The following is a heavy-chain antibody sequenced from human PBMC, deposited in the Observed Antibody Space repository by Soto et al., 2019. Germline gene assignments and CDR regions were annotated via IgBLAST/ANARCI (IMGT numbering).Heavy chain of an antibody. CDR3: AKERATTTAFDY. V-gene: IGHV3-23*01. J-gene: IGHJ4*02. D-gene: IGHD4-17*01. CDR2: ISGSGGST. CDR1: GFTFSSYA. Sequence: PAGSLKLSCAASGFTFSSYAMSWVRQAPGKGLEWVSLISGSGGSTYYADSVKGRFTISRDNTKNTLFLQMNSLRAEDTAVYYCAKERATTTAFDYWGQGALVTV.